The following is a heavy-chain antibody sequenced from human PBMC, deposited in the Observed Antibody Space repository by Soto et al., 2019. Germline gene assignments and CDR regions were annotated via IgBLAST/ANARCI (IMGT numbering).Heavy chain of an antibody. CDR1: GGSISSSNYY. CDR3: ARHRVVYNYYYMDV. CDR2: IYYSGST. V-gene: IGHV4-39*01. D-gene: IGHD2-15*01. J-gene: IGHJ6*03. Sequence: SETLSLTCTVSGGSISSSNYYWGWIRQPPGEGLEWIGTIYYSGSTYYNPSLKSRVTMSVDTSKNQFSLKLSSVTAADTAVYYCARHRVVYNYYYMDVWGKGTTVTVSS.